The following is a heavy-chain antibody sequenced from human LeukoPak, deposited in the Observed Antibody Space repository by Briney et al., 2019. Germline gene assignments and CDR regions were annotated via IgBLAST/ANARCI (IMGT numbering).Heavy chain of an antibody. CDR2: TYYRSKWYN. D-gene: IGHD6-13*01. V-gene: IGHV6-1*01. Sequence: SQTLSLTCAISGDTVSSNTAAWIWIRQSPSRGLEWLGRTYYRSKWYNDYAVSVKSRITINPDTSRNQFSLQLNSVTPEDTAVYYCTRAAAGHPNWFDPWGQGTLVTVSS. CDR1: GDTVSSNTAA. CDR3: TRAAAGHPNWFDP. J-gene: IGHJ5*02.